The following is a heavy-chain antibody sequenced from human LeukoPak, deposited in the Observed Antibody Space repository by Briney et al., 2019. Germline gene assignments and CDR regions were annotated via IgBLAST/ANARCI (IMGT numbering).Heavy chain of an antibody. CDR1: GFTFSSYS. CDR3: ARGRQWLVPDAFDI. D-gene: IGHD6-19*01. Sequence: GSLRLSCAASGFTFSSYSMNWVRQAPGKGLEWVSSISSSSSYIYYADSVKGRFTISRDNAKNSLYLQMNSLRAEDTAVYYCARGRQWLVPDAFDIWGQGTMVTVSS. J-gene: IGHJ3*02. CDR2: ISSSSSYI. V-gene: IGHV3-21*01.